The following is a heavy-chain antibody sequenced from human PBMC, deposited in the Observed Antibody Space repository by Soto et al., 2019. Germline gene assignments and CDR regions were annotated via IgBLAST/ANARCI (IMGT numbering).Heavy chain of an antibody. Sequence: PGGSLRLSCAAAGFTVGSHYMSWVRQAPGRGLERVSVIYGGGSTYYVDSVKGRFTISRDNSKNTLYLQMNSLRADDTAVYYCARDLAYYGLDVWGQGTTVTVSS. J-gene: IGHJ6*02. CDR1: GFTVGSHY. V-gene: IGHV3-53*01. CDR2: IYGGGST. CDR3: ARDLAYYGLDV.